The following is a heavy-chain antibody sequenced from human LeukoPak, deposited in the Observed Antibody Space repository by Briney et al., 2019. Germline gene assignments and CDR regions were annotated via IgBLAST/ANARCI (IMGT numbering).Heavy chain of an antibody. CDR2: ISSSSSYI. D-gene: IGHD3-10*01. CDR1: GFTFSSYS. Sequence: PGGSLRLSCAASGFTFSSYSMNWVRQAPGKGLEWVSSISSSSSYIYYADSVKGRFTISRDNAKNSLYLQMNSLRAEDTAVYYCAKDPRYGSGSYTPATYFDYWGQGTLVTVSS. J-gene: IGHJ4*02. CDR3: AKDPRYGSGSYTPATYFDY. V-gene: IGHV3-21*04.